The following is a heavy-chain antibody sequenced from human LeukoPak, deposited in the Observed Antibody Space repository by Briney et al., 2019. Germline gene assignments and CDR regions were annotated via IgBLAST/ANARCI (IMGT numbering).Heavy chain of an antibody. J-gene: IGHJ4*02. V-gene: IGHV4-4*07. CDR2: IYISGST. Sequence: SETLSLTCTVSGGSISTYYWNWIRQPAGKGLEWIGRIYISGSTNYNPSLKSRVTMSVDTSKNQFSLKLSSVTAADTAVYYCARLTYYYDSSGYYLFDYWGQGTLVTVSS. CDR3: ARLTYYYDSSGYYLFDY. D-gene: IGHD3-22*01. CDR1: GGSISTYY.